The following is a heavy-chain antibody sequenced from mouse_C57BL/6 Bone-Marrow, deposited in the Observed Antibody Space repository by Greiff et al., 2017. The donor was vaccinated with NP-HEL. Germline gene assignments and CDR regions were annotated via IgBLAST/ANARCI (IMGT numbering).Heavy chain of an antibody. V-gene: IGHV1-81*01. CDR3: ARRNSFAY. CDR1: GYTFTSYG. Sequence: QVHVKQSGAELARPGASVKLSCKASGYTFTSYGISWVKQRTGQGLEWIGEIYPRSGNTYYNEKFKGQATLTADKSSSTAYMELRSLTSEDSAVYFCARRNSFAYWGQGTLVTVSA. J-gene: IGHJ3*01. CDR2: IYPRSGNT.